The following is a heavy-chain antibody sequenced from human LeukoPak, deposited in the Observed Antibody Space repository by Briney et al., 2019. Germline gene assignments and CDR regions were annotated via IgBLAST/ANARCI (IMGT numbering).Heavy chain of an antibody. V-gene: IGHV5-51*01. J-gene: IGHJ4*02. CDR1: GYSFTSYW. CDR3: ARAVGAKLLDY. Sequence: GESPQISCQGSGYSFTSYWIGWVRQLPGKGLEWMGIIYPGDSDTRYSPSFQGQVTISADKSISTAYLQWSSLKASDTAMYYCARAVGAKLLDYWGQGTLVTVSS. D-gene: IGHD1-26*01. CDR2: IYPGDSDT.